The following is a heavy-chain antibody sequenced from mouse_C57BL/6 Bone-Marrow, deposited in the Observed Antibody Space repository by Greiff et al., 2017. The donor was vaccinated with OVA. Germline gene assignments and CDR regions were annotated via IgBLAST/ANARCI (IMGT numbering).Heavy chain of an antibody. CDR3: ARGLFIYYYGSSRYFDV. CDR2: IYPGDGDT. V-gene: IGHV1-82*01. J-gene: IGHJ1*03. Sequence: QVQLKESGPELVKPGASVKISCKASGYAFSSSWMNWVKQRPGKGLEWIGRIYPGDGDTNYNGKFKGKATLTADKSSSTAYMQLSSLTSEDSAVYFCARGLFIYYYGSSRYFDVWGTGTTVTVSS. D-gene: IGHD1-1*01. CDR1: GYAFSSSW.